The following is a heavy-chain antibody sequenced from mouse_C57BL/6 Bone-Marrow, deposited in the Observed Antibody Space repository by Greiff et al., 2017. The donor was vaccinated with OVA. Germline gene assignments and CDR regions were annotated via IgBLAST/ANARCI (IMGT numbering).Heavy chain of an antibody. D-gene: IGHD6-1*01. J-gene: IGHJ4*01. CDR1: GFSFNTYA. CDR3: GRQASNPPDAMDY. CDR2: IRSKSNNYAT. V-gene: IGHV10-1*01. Sequence: EVQGVESGGGLVQPKGSLTLSCAASGFSFNTYAMNWVRQAPGKGLEWVARIRSKSNNYATYYADSVKDRFTISRDDSESMLYLQMNNLKTEDTAMYYCGRQASNPPDAMDYWGQGTAVTVSS.